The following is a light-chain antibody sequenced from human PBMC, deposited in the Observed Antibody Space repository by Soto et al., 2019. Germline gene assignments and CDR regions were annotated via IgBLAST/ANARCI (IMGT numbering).Light chain of an antibody. J-gene: IGKJ5*01. CDR3: QQYNSLIT. Sequence: DIQITQSPSTLSASVGDRVTITCRASQSISSWLAWYQQKPGKAPKLLIYDASSLESGVPSRLSGSGSGTEFTLTIRSLQPDDFATYYCQQYNSLITFGQGTRLEIK. CDR2: DAS. CDR1: QSISSW. V-gene: IGKV1-5*01.